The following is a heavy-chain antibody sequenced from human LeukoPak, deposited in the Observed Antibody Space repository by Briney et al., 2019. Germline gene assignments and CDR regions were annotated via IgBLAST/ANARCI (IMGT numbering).Heavy chain of an antibody. CDR3: AKVAVAGTLIDY. Sequence: PGGSLRLSRAASGFTFSSYGMHWVRQAPGKGLEWVAVISYDGSNKYYADSVKGRFTISRDNSKNTLYLQMNSLRAEDTAVYYCAKVAVAGTLIDYWGQGTLVTVSS. D-gene: IGHD6-19*01. V-gene: IGHV3-30*18. CDR2: ISYDGSNK. CDR1: GFTFSSYG. J-gene: IGHJ4*02.